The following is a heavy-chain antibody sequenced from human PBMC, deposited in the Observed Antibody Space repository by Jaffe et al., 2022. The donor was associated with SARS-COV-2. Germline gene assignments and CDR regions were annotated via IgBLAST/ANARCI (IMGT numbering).Heavy chain of an antibody. CDR1: GHTFTTYY. V-gene: IGHV1-46*01. CDR3: ARGGSGWDYPPFDY. D-gene: IGHD6-19*01. J-gene: IGHJ4*02. CDR2: INPSGNSA. Sequence: QVQLVQSGAEVKEPGASVKISCEASGHTFTTYYIHWVRQAPGQGLEWLGIINPSGNSATSAQKFQGRLTMTRDTSTSIAHMELSSLRSEDTALYYCARGGSGWDYPPFDYWGQGSLVTVSS.